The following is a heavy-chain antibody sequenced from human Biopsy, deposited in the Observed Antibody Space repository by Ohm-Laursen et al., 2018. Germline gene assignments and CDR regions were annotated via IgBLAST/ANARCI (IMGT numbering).Heavy chain of an antibody. J-gene: IGHJ6*02. CDR3: VAYPSSGFFENNDDFAMDV. CDR2: SIPLFNTA. CDR1: GGAFTNYA. Sequence: SSVKVSCKASGGAFTNYAINWVRQAPGHGLEWVGSSIPLFNTANYADKFQGRVTLTADKSTTTAYMELSSLRSEGTAVYYCVAYPSSGFFENNDDFAMDVWGQGTTVSVSS. V-gene: IGHV1-69*06. D-gene: IGHD6-19*01.